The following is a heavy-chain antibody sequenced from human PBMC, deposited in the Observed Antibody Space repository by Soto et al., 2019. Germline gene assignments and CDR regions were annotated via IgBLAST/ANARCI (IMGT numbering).Heavy chain of an antibody. J-gene: IGHJ4*02. CDR2: IYYSGST. V-gene: IGHV4-31*03. D-gene: IGHD5-18*01. CDR1: GGSISSGGYY. CDR3: ARLYSYGKPQTYYFDY. Sequence: QVQLQESGPGLVKPSQTLSLTCTVSGGSISSGGYYWSWIRQHPGKGLEWIGYIYYSGSTYYNPSLKSRVTISVDTSKNQFSLKLSSVTAADTAVYYCARLYSYGKPQTYYFDYWGQGTLVTVSS.